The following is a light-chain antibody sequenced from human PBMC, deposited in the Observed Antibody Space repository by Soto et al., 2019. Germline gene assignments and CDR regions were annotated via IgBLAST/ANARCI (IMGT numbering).Light chain of an antibody. CDR2: DAS. J-gene: IGKJ4*01. Sequence: EIVTTQSPATLSVSPGERATLSCRASQTVSSNVAWYQQKPGQAPRLLIYDASTRATGIPVRFRGSGSGTEFTLTISSLQSEDSAVYYCHQYNNWLALTFGGGTKVEIK. CDR3: HQYNNWLALT. CDR1: QTVSSN. V-gene: IGKV3-15*01.